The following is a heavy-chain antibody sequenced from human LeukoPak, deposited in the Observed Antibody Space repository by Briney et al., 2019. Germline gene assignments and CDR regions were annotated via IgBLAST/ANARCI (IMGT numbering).Heavy chain of an antibody. V-gene: IGHV3-7*01. CDR3: ARDHYDFWSGYYTNTGTFDY. CDR2: IKQDGSEK. CDR1: GFTFSSYW. J-gene: IGHJ4*02. Sequence: GGSLRLSCAGSGFTFSSYWMSWVRQAPGKGLEWVANIKQDGSEKYYVDSVKGRFTISRDNAKNSLYLQMNSLRAEDTAVYYCARDHYDFWSGYYTNTGTFDYWGQGTLVTVSS. D-gene: IGHD3-3*01.